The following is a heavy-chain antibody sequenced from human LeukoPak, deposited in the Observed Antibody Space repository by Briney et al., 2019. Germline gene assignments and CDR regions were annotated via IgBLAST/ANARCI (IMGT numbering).Heavy chain of an antibody. V-gene: IGHV3-30*02. Sequence: GGSLRLSCAASGFTFSSYVMHWVRQAPGKGLEWVAFIRYDGSNKYYADSVKGRFTISRDNSKNTLYLQMNSLRAEDTAVYYCAKASTPLDDFWSGYCFDYWGQGTLVTVSS. D-gene: IGHD3-3*01. CDR2: IRYDGSNK. CDR3: AKASTPLDDFWSGYCFDY. J-gene: IGHJ4*02. CDR1: GFTFSSYV.